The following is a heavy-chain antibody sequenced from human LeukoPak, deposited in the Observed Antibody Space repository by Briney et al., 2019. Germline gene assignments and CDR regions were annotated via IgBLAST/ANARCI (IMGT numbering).Heavy chain of an antibody. J-gene: IGHJ4*02. CDR2: ISGRDSST. Sequence: PGGSLRLSCAASGFTFSSYAMNWVRQAPGKGLEWVSAISGRDSSTYYADSVKGRFTISRDDSKNTAYLQMNRLKTEDTAVYYCTRPGSGIASFDYWGQGTLVTVSS. CDR3: TRPGSGIASFDY. V-gene: IGHV3-23*01. CDR1: GFTFSSYA. D-gene: IGHD3-10*01.